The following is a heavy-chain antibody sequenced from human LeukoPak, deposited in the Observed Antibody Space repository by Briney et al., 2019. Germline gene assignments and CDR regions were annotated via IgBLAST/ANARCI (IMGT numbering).Heavy chain of an antibody. J-gene: IGHJ4*02. Sequence: GGSLRLSCAASGFTFSSYNMNWVRQAPGKGLEWVSSIGSSTSFIYYADSVKGRFTVSRDNAKNSLYLQMNSLRAEDTAVYYCARGLPSTVTIPDYWGQGTLVTVSS. V-gene: IGHV3-21*01. CDR2: IGSSTSFI. CDR3: ARGLPSTVTIPDY. CDR1: GFTFSSYN. D-gene: IGHD4-17*01.